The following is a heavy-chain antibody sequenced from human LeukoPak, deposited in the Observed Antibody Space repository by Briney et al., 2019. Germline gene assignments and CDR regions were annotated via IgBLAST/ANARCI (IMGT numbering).Heavy chain of an antibody. D-gene: IGHD4-17*01. Sequence: GGSLSLSCAASGFTFSNYWMSWVRQAPGKGLEWVANIKHDGTDKYYVDSVKGRFTISRDNAKNSLFLQMNSLRAEDTAVYYCARETTVTTYDAFDIWGQGTMVTVSS. J-gene: IGHJ3*02. V-gene: IGHV3-7*01. CDR3: ARETTVTTYDAFDI. CDR1: GFTFSNYW. CDR2: IKHDGTDK.